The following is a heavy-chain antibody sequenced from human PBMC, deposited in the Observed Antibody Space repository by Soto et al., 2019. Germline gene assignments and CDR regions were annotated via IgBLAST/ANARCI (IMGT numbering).Heavy chain of an antibody. V-gene: IGHV3-73*02. CDR1: GLTFSVSA. J-gene: IGHJ6*02. Sequence: EVQLVESGGGLVQPGGSLKLSCEASGLTFSVSAIHWARQASGKGLEWVGRIRSKADNYATAYGASGKGRFSISRDDSKNTAYLQMSSLNTEDTAVYYCARLAEWEYYDGMDVWGQGTTVTVSS. CDR2: IRSKADNYAT. CDR3: ARLAEWEYYDGMDV. D-gene: IGHD1-26*01.